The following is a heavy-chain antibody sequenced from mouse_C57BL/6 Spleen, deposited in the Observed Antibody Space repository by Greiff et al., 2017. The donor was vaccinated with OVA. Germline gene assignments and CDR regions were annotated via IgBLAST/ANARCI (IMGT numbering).Heavy chain of an antibody. CDR1: GFTFSSYA. D-gene: IGHD1-1*01. Sequence: DVMLVESGEGLVKPGGSLKLSCAASGFTFSSYAMSWVRQTPEKRLEWVAYISSGGDYIYYADTVKGRFTISRDNARNTLYLQMSSLKSEDTAMYYCTRPLYYGTGYFDVWGTGTTVTVSS. CDR3: TRPLYYGTGYFDV. J-gene: IGHJ1*03. CDR2: ISSGGDYI. V-gene: IGHV5-9-1*02.